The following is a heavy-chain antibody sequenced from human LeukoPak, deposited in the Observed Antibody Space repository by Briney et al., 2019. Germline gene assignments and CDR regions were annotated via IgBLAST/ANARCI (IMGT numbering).Heavy chain of an antibody. Sequence: ASVKVSCKASGYTFTSYAMHWVRQAPGQRLEWMGWINAGNGNTKYSQKFQGRVTITADESTSTAYMELSSLRSEDTAVYYCARGAETYYYYGMDVWGQGTTVTVSS. CDR2: INAGNGNT. J-gene: IGHJ6*02. CDR3: ARGAETYYYYGMDV. CDR1: GYTFTSYA. V-gene: IGHV1-3*01.